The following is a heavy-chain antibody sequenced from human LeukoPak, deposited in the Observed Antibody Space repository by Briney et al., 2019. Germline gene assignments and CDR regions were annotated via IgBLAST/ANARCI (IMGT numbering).Heavy chain of an antibody. Sequence: ASVKVSCKASGGTFSSYAISWVRQAPGQGLEWMGWISAYNGNTNYAQKLQGRVTMTTDTSTSTAYMELRSLRSDDTAVYYCARARRGLPPDYWGQGTLVTVSS. V-gene: IGHV1-18*01. J-gene: IGHJ4*02. CDR1: GGTFSSYA. D-gene: IGHD2-15*01. CDR2: ISAYNGNT. CDR3: ARARRGLPPDY.